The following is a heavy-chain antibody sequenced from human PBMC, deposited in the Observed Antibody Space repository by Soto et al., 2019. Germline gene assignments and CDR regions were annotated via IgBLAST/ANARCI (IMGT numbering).Heavy chain of an antibody. D-gene: IGHD5-12*01. Sequence: SETLSLTCTVSGGPISSYYWSWIRQPPGKGLEWIGYIYYSGSTNYNPSLKSRVTISVDTSKNQFSLKLSSVTAADTAVYYCARHRQQYSGYDLQDYWGQGTLVTVSS. CDR2: IYYSGST. CDR3: ARHRQQYSGYDLQDY. J-gene: IGHJ4*02. V-gene: IGHV4-59*08. CDR1: GGPISSYY.